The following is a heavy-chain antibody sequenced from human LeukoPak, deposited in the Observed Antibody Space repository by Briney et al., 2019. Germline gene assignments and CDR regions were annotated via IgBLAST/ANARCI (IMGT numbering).Heavy chain of an antibody. Sequence: GGSLRLSCAASGFTFSTYWMSWVRQAPGKGLEWVGRIKSKTDGGTTDYAAPVKGRFTISRDDSKNTLYLQMNSLKTEDTAVYYCTRYYYDSSGYYEVYYFDYWGQGTLVTVSS. CDR3: TRYYYDSSGYYEVYYFDY. CDR1: GFTFSTYW. J-gene: IGHJ4*02. D-gene: IGHD3-22*01. CDR2: IKSKTDGGTT. V-gene: IGHV3-15*01.